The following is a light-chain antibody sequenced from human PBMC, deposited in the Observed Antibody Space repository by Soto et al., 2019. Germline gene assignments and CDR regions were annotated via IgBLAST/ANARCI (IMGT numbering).Light chain of an antibody. CDR2: GNS. CDR3: QSYDSSPFRV. CDR1: SSNIGAGYD. V-gene: IGLV1-40*01. J-gene: IGLJ2*01. Sequence: QSVLTQPPSVSGAPGQRVTISCTGSSSNIGAGYDVHWYQQLPGTAPKLLIYGNSNRPSGVPDRFSGSKSGTSASLAITGLQAEDEADYNCQSYDSSPFRVFGGGTKLT.